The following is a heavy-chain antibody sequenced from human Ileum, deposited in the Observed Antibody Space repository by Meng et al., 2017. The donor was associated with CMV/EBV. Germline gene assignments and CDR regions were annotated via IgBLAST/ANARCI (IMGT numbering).Heavy chain of an antibody. Sequence: QAPGAGPWLVTASETLSRPCAVSAVSMSSTCWSWIWQPPGKGLEWIGYVCYNGITDYNPSLKSRITISGDTSKNQFSLQVTSVTAADTAMYYCALRGLAAGTLQQWGQGTLVTVSS. V-gene: IGHV4-59*01. CDR2: VCYNGIT. CDR3: ALRGLAAGTLQQ. CDR1: AVSMSSTC. J-gene: IGHJ1*01. D-gene: IGHD6-13*01.